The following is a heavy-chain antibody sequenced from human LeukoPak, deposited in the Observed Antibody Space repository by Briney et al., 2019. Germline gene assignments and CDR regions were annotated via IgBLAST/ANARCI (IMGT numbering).Heavy chain of an antibody. J-gene: IGHJ3*02. Sequence: SETLSLTCTVSGGSMSSYYWSWIRQPPGKGLEWIGYIYYSGSTNYNPSLKSRVTISLDTSENQFSLKLRSVTAADTAVYYCARGSIAARNDAFDIWGQGTMVTVSS. V-gene: IGHV4-59*01. CDR2: IYYSGST. CDR3: ARGSIAARNDAFDI. CDR1: GGSMSSYY. D-gene: IGHD6-6*01.